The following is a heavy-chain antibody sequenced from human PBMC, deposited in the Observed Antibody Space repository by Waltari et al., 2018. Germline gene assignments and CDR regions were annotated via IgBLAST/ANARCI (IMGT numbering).Heavy chain of an antibody. V-gene: IGHV1-69*10. Sequence: QVLLVQSGAEVKRPGSSVKVSCKASGGTFSYYAISWVRQAPGQGLEWVGGIIPILKTVDYAQKFQGRVTITADQSTTTAYMELSSLMSNDTAVYYCATLPRTPALGSDNWGQGTLVTVS. J-gene: IGHJ4*02. CDR2: IIPILKTV. CDR1: GGTFSYYA. D-gene: IGHD2-15*01. CDR3: ATLPRTPALGSDN.